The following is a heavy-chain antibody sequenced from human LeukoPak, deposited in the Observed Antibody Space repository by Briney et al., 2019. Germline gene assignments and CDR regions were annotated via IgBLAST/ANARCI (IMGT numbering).Heavy chain of an antibody. J-gene: IGHJ4*02. D-gene: IGHD2-15*01. CDR3: AGGYCSGGSCYSNFDY. Sequence: SETLSLTCTVSGGSISSYYWSWIRQPPGKGLEWIGYIYYSGSTNYNPSLKSRVTISVDTSKNQFSLKLSSVTAADTAVYYCAGGYCSGGSCYSNFDYWGQGTLVTVSS. V-gene: IGHV4-59*01. CDR1: GGSISSYY. CDR2: IYYSGST.